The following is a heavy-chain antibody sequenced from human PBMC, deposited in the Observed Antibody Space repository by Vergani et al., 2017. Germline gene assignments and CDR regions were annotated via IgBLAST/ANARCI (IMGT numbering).Heavy chain of an antibody. CDR1: GYTFTDHY. CDR3: ATPQTVTTGGMEV. V-gene: IGHV1-69-2*01. Sequence: EVQLVQSGAEVKKPGATMKISCKVSGYTFTDHYMHWVQQAPGKGLEWMGLVDPEDGATIYAAKFKGRVTIAADTSTDTAHLELSSLSSEDTAVYYCATPQTVTTGGMEVWGQGTTVIVSS. J-gene: IGHJ6*02. D-gene: IGHD4-17*01. CDR2: VDPEDGAT.